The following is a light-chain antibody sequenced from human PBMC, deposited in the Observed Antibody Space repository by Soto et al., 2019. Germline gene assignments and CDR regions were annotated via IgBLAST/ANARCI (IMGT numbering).Light chain of an antibody. CDR1: QSVSSSY. J-gene: IGKJ4*01. V-gene: IGKV3-20*01. CDR2: GAS. Sequence: EIVLTQSPVTLSWSPGERASLSCRASQSVSSSYLAWYQQKPGQAPRLLTYGASSRATGIPDRFSGSGSGTDFTLTISRLEPEDFAVYYCQQYGSSALTFGGGTKVDIK. CDR3: QQYGSSALT.